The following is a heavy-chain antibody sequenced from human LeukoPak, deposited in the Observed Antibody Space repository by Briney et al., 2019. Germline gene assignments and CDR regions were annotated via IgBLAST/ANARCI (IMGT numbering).Heavy chain of an antibody. CDR2: IYYSGST. Sequence: PSETLSLTCTVSGGSISSSSYYWGWIRQPPGKGLEWIGSIYYSGSTYYNPSLKSRVTISVDTSKNQFSLKLSSVTAADTAVYYCARHVLKCSSGGSCYPDAFDIWGQGTMVTVSS. CDR1: GGSISSSSYY. CDR3: ARHVLKCSSGGSCYPDAFDI. V-gene: IGHV4-39*01. D-gene: IGHD2-15*01. J-gene: IGHJ3*02.